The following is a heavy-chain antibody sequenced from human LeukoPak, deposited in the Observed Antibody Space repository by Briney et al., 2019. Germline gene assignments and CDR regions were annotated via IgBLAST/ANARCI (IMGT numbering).Heavy chain of an antibody. V-gene: IGHV3-15*01. J-gene: IGHJ4*02. CDR3: TTRNYYDSSGYYFRFDC. CDR2: ISSKTDGGTT. Sequence: AGSLRLSCAASGFTFSNAWMSWVRQSPGKGLEWVGHISSKTDGGTTDYAAPVKGRFTISRDGSENTLYLQMNSLKPEDTAVYYCTTRNYYDSSGYYFRFDCWGQGTLVTVSS. D-gene: IGHD3-22*01. CDR1: GFTFSNAW.